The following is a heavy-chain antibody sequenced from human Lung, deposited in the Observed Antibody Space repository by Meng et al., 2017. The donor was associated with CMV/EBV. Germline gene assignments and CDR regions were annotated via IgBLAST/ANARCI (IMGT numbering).Heavy chain of an antibody. J-gene: IGHJ5*02. D-gene: IGHD2-15*01. CDR3: ARGYCSGGSCPVFDP. CDR1: GYTFTSYD. V-gene: IGHV1-8*01. Sequence: GAKGKKPGASVKVSCEASGYTFTSYDISWVRQATGQGLEGMGRVKPNSGNTGYAQKFQGRLNMTRNTSISTAYMELSSLRSEDTAVYYCARGYCSGGSCPVFDPWGQGTLVTVSS. CDR2: VKPNSGNT.